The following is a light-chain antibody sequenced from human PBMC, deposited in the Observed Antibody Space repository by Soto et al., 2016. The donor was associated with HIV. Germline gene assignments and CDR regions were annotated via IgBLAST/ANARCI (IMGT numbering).Light chain of an antibody. Sequence: DIQMTQSPSSLSASIGDRVTITCRASQRIGSFLVWYQQKPGRAPQRLIYTASTLQSGVSSKFSGSGSGTDFTLTISSLQPEDLATYFCQQYKNYPLTFGGGTKVEIK. V-gene: IGKV1-16*02. CDR1: QRIGSF. CDR2: TAS. CDR3: QQYKNYPLT. J-gene: IGKJ4*01.